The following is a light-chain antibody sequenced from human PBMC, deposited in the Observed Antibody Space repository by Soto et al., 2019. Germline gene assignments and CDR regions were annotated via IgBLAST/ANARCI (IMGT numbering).Light chain of an antibody. V-gene: IGKV1-33*01. CDR2: DAS. CDR3: QQYDNLPGT. CDR1: QDISNY. Sequence: DIQMTQSPSSLSASVGDRVTIACQASQDISNYLNWYQQKPGKAPKLLIYDASNLETGVPSRFSGSGSGTDFTFTISSLQPEDIETYYCQQYDNLPGTFGQGTKVDIX. J-gene: IGKJ2*01.